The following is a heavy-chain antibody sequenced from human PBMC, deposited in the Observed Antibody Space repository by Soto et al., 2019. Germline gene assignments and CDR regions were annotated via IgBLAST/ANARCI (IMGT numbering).Heavy chain of an antibody. CDR1: GVTFSGYA. CDR3: ARAGRFSIAAPDFDY. CDR2: ISGSGGST. Sequence: EVQLLESGGGLVQPGGSLRLSCAASGVTFSGYAMSWVRQAPGKGLEWVSAISGSGGSTYYADSVKGRFTISRDNPKNTLYLQMNSLRAEDTAVYYCARAGRFSIAAPDFDYWGQGTLVTVSS. J-gene: IGHJ4*02. D-gene: IGHD6-13*01. V-gene: IGHV3-23*01.